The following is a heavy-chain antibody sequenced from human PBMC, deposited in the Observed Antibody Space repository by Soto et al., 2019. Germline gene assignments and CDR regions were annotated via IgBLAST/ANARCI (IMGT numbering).Heavy chain of an antibody. J-gene: IGHJ6*02. D-gene: IGHD3-10*01. CDR3: ARDGPHYYGSGSYNNHYYGMDV. V-gene: IGHV3-33*01. CDR1: GFTFSSYG. CDR2: IWYDGSNK. Sequence: QLQLVESGGGLVQPGRSLRLSCAAAGFTFSSYGMHWVRQAPGKGLEWVAVIWYDGSNKYYVESVKGRFTISRDNSKNTLYLEMNSLRDDDTAVYHCARDGPHYYGSGSYNNHYYGMDVWGQGTTVIVSS.